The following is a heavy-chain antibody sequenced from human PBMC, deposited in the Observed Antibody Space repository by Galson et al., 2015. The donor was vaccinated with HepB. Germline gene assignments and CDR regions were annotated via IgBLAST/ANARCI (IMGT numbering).Heavy chain of an antibody. J-gene: IGHJ6*02. V-gene: IGHV3-33*01. Sequence: SLRLSCAASGFTFSSYGMHWVRQAPGKGLEWVAVIWYDGSNKYYADSVKGRFTISRDNSKNTLYLQMNSLRAEDTAVYYCARDHKNGVIAYYYYYGMDVWGQGTTVTVSS. CDR3: ARDHKNGVIAYYYYYGMDV. CDR2: IWYDGSNK. D-gene: IGHD3-22*01. CDR1: GFTFSSYG.